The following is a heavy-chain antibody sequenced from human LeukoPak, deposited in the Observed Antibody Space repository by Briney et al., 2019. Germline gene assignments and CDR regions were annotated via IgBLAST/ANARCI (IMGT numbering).Heavy chain of an antibody. CDR1: GGSISSSSYY. CDR3: ARRSNWGSVDY. V-gene: IGHV4-39*01. J-gene: IGHJ4*02. D-gene: IGHD7-27*01. CDR2: IYYSGST. Sequence: SETLTLTCTVSGGSISSSSYYWGWIRQPPGKGLEWIGSIYYSGSTYYNPSLKSRVTISVDTSKNQFSLKLSSVTAADTAVYYCARRSNWGSVDYWGQGTLVTVSS.